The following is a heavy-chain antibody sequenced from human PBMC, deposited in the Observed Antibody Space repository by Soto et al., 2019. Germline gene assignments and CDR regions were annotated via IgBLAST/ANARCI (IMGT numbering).Heavy chain of an antibody. J-gene: IGHJ6*03. CDR3: ARRITGTTVYYYYYMDV. CDR2: MNPNSGNT. CDR1: GYTFTSYD. Sequence: GASVKVSCKASGYTFTSYDINWVRQATGQGLEWMGWMNPNSGNTGYAQKFQGRVTMTRNTSISTAYMELSSLRSEDTAVYYCARRITGTTVYYYYYMDVWGKGTTVTVSS. V-gene: IGHV1-8*01. D-gene: IGHD1-7*01.